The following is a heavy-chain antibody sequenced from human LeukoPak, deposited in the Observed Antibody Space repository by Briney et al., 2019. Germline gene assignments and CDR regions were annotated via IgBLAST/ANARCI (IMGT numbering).Heavy chain of an antibody. CDR2: ISYDGSNK. J-gene: IGHJ4*02. Sequence: GGSLRLSCAASGFTFSGYGMHWVRQAPGKGLEWVAVISYDGSNKYYADSVKGRFTISRDNSKNTLYLQMNSLRAEDTAVYYCAKGHYGSGSYYYIDYWGQGTLVTVSS. D-gene: IGHD3-10*01. CDR3: AKGHYGSGSYYYIDY. CDR1: GFTFSGYG. V-gene: IGHV3-30*18.